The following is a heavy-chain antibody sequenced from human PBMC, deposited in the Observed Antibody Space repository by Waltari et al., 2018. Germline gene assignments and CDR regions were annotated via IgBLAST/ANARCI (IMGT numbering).Heavy chain of an antibody. CDR3: HLLGRNIVLAGASPSYYSYMDV. CDR1: RYNLSGFS. J-gene: IGHJ6*03. V-gene: IGHV1-24*01. D-gene: IGHD2-15*01. Sequence: QVQVVQSGAEAMKPGASVQVSCKVSRYNLSGFSIHWVRQPRGKGLEWIGRFDRGDGQTTSARKFLGRITMTEDTSTDTAYMELSSLRSEDTGVYYCHLLGRNIVLAGASPSYYSYMDVWGRGTSVTVSS. CDR2: FDRGDGQT.